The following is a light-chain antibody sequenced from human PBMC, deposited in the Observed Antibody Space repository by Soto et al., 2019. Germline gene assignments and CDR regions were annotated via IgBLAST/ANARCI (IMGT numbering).Light chain of an antibody. CDR1: SSDIGGYNF. CDR2: DVT. J-gene: IGLJ3*02. V-gene: IGLV2-14*03. CDR3: SSYTTSSTLV. Sequence: QSVLTQPASVSGSPGQSITISCTGTSSDIGGYNFVSWYQQHPGKALKLMIYDVTNRPPGLSDRFSGSKSGNTASLTISGLQAEDEADYYCSSYTTSSTLVFGGGTKVTVL.